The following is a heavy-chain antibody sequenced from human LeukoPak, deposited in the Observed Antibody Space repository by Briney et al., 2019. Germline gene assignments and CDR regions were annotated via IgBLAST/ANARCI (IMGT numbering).Heavy chain of an antibody. J-gene: IGHJ5*02. CDR3: ARGESSGWDWFDP. Sequence: ASVKVSCNASGYTFTDYYMHWVRQAPGQGLEWMGWINPNSGGTNYAQKFQGWVTMTRDTSISTAYVELSRLRSDDTAVYYCARGESSGWDWFDPWGQGTLVTVSS. CDR2: INPNSGGT. CDR1: GYTFTDYY. D-gene: IGHD6-19*01. V-gene: IGHV1-2*04.